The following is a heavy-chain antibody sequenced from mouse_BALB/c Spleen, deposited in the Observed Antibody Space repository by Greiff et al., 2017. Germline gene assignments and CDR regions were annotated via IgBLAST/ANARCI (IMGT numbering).Heavy chain of an antibody. D-gene: IGHD2-3*01. J-gene: IGHJ3*01. CDR1: GFSLTSYD. CDR2: IWTGGGT. CDR3: VRDDGYLAWFAY. V-gene: IGHV2-9-2*01. Sequence: QVQLKESGPGLVAPSQSLSITCTVSGFSLTSYDISWIRQPPGKGLEWLGVIWTGGGTNYNSAFMSRLSISKDNSKSQVFLKMNSLQTDDTAIYYCVRDDGYLAWFAYWGQGTLVTVSA.